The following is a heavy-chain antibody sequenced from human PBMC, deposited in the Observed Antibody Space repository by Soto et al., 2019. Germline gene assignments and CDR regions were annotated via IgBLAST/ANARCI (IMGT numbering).Heavy chain of an antibody. CDR3: AKQQSGLSTFDY. V-gene: IGHV3-53*01. CDR2: MYSGGST. J-gene: IGHJ4*02. D-gene: IGHD2-8*02. CDR1: AFTVSRNY. Sequence: GGTLRLSCAASAFTVSRNYMSWVRQDPGRGLEWVSVMYSGGSTYYADSVKGRFTISRDNSTNTLYLQLNTLRADETAVYYGAKQQSGLSTFDYRGPGT.